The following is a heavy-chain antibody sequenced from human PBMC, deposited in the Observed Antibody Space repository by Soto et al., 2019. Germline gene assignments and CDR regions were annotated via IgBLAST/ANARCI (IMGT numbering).Heavy chain of an antibody. D-gene: IGHD3-3*01. CDR2: IYYSGST. CDR3: ARDGYDFWSVDRDYYYGMDV. V-gene: IGHV4-30-4*01. CDR1: GGSISSGDYY. J-gene: IGHJ6*02. Sequence: KTSETLSLTCTVSGGSISSGDYYWSWIRQPPGKGLEWIGYIYYSGSTYYNPSLKRRVTISVDTSKNQFSLKLSSVTAADTAVYYRARDGYDFWSVDRDYYYGMDVWGQGTTVTVSS.